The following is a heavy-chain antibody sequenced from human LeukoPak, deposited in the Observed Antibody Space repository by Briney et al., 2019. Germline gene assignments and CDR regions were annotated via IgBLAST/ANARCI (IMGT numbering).Heavy chain of an antibody. D-gene: IGHD4-17*01. J-gene: IGHJ4*02. CDR3: ARDEFGDFQGFDY. CDR2: IHYRGTT. CDR1: GASINSYY. V-gene: IGHV4-59*13. Sequence: SETLSLTCSVSGASINSYYWNWIRQSPGKGLEWLGNIHYRGTTNYNPSLKSPVTLSLDSSKSQFALKVTSVTAADTAVYYCARDEFGDFQGFDYWGQGTRVTVSS.